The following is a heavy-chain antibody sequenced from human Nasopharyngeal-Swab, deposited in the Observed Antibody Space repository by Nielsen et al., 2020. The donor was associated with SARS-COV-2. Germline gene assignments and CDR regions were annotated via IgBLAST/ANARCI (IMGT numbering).Heavy chain of an antibody. CDR3: AREGPHTKTYAFDI. Sequence: GGSLRLSCAASGFTFSSYGMHWVRQAPGKGLEWVAVISYDGSNKYYADSVKGRFTISRDNSKNTLYLQMNSLRAEDTAVYYCAREGPHTKTYAFDIWGQGTMVTVSS. D-gene: IGHD2-8*01. CDR1: GFTFSSYG. J-gene: IGHJ3*02. V-gene: IGHV3-30*03. CDR2: ISYDGSNK.